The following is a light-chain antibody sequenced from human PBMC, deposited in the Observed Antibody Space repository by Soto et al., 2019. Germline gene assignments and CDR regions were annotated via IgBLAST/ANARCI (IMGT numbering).Light chain of an antibody. CDR3: CSYAGSSTVVV. Sequence: QSALTQPASVSGSPGQSITISCTGTSSDVGSYNLVSWYQQHSGKAPKLMIYEGSKRPSGVSNRFSGSKSGNTASLTISGLQAEDEADYYCCSYAGSSTVVVFGGGTKVTVL. V-gene: IGLV2-23*03. CDR2: EGS. CDR1: SSDVGSYNL. J-gene: IGLJ2*01.